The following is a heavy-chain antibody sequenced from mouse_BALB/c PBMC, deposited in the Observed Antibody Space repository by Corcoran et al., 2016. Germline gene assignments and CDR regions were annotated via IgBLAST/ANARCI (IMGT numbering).Heavy chain of an antibody. CDR3: ASMVTTYWYFDV. CDR1: GFNIKDTY. V-gene: IGHV14-3*02. D-gene: IGHD2-1*01. CDR2: IDPANGNT. J-gene: IGHJ1*01. Sequence: EVQLQQSGAELVKPGASVKLSCTASGFNIKDTYMHWVKQRPEQGLEWIGRIDPANGNTKYDPKFQSKATITADTSSNTAYLQLSSLTSEDTAVYYCASMVTTYWYFDVWGAGTTVTVSS.